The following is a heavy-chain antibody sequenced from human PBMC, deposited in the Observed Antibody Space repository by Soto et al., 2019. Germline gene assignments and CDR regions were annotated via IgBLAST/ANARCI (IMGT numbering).Heavy chain of an antibody. V-gene: IGHV4-59*08. CDR1: GGSISNFY. CDR3: ARGGYSYGYVRSGEGDY. Sequence: NPSETLSLTCTVSGGSISNFYWSWIRQPPGKGLEWIGYVYYTGSTSYNPSLKRRVTFSADSSRGQFSLRLNSVTAADTAVYYCARGGYSYGYVRSGEGDYWGQGTLVTVSS. D-gene: IGHD5-18*01. CDR2: VYYTGST. J-gene: IGHJ4*02.